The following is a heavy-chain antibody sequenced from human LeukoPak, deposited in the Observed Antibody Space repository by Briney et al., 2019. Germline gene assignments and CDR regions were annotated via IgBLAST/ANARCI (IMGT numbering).Heavy chain of an antibody. D-gene: IGHD5-12*01. V-gene: IGHV3-48*01. CDR3: ARGGYSGYAIDY. Sequence: PGGSLRLSCAASGFTLSSYSMNWVRQAPGKGLEWVSYISSSSTIYYADSVKGRFTISRDNAKNSLYLQMNSLRAEDTAVYYCARGGYSGYAIDYWGQGTLVTVSS. CDR2: ISSSSTI. CDR1: GFTLSSYS. J-gene: IGHJ4*02.